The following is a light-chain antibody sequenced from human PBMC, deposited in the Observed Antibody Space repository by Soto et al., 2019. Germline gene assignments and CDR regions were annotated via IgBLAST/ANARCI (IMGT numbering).Light chain of an antibody. CDR1: QSLHTSY. CDR2: GAS. CDR3: QQYGSAPPGT. V-gene: IGKV3-20*01. Sequence: EIVFRQSPGTLSSSPGERATLSCGASQSLHTSYLAWYQQKPGQAPRLLIYGASRRATGIPDRFSGSGSGTDFTLTISRLESEDFAVYYCQQYGSAPPGTFGQGTKVDIK. J-gene: IGKJ1*01.